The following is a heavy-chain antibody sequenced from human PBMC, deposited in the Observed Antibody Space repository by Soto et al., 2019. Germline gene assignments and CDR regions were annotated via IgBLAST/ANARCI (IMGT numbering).Heavy chain of an antibody. D-gene: IGHD3-10*01. V-gene: IGHV3-33*01. J-gene: IGHJ4*02. CDR2: NWNDEDTK. CDR3: ARDLGSGSTTAYFDY. Sequence: QVQLVESGGGVVQPGRSLRLSCAASGFPFGHFGMHWVRQAPGKGLEWVAVNWNDEDTKYYADSVKGRFIISRDNSKSTLYLQMNGLRAEDSAVYYCARDLGSGSTTAYFDYWGRGSLVTVSS. CDR1: GFPFGHFG.